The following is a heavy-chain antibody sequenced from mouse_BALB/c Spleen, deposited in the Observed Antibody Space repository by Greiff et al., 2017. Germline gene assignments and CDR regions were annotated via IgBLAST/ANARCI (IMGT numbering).Heavy chain of an antibody. CDR2: INPYNGDT. CDR1: GYSFTGYF. D-gene: IGHD1-1*01. V-gene: IGHV1-20*02. J-gene: IGHJ2*01. CDR3: ARSSSPYYFDY. Sequence: EVKLMESGPELVKPGASVKISCKASGYSFTGYFMNWVMQSHGKSLEWIGRINPYNGDTFYNQKFKGKATLTVDKSSSTAHMELRSLASEDSAVYYCARSSSPYYFDYWGQGTTLTVSS.